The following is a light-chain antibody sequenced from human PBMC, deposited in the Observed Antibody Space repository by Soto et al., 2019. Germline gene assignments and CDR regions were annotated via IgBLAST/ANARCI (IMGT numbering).Light chain of an antibody. CDR1: QSVSSSY. J-gene: IGKJ2*01. V-gene: IGKV3-20*01. Sequence: EIVLTQSPGTLSLSPGERATLSCRASQSVSSSYLAWYQQKPGQAPRLLIYGASSRATGIPDRFSGSGSGTEFTLSISSLQSEDFAVYYCQQYNHWPQTFGQGTKVDIK. CDR3: QQYNHWPQT. CDR2: GAS.